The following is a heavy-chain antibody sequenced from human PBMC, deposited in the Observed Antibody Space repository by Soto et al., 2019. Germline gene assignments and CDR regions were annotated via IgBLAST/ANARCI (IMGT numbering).Heavy chain of an antibody. CDR2: IKSKTDGETT. J-gene: IGHJ4*02. V-gene: IGHV3-15*01. CDR1: GVTCVGYA. CDR3: TTSLYYDILTGWVDY. D-gene: IGHD3-9*01. Sequence: GRFIRLSCGASGVTCVGYAVSWVRKAQGKGLEWVGLIKSKTDGETTDYAAPVKGRFTISRDDLKNTLYLQMNSLKTEDTAVYYCTTSLYYDILTGWVDYWGQGTLVTVSS.